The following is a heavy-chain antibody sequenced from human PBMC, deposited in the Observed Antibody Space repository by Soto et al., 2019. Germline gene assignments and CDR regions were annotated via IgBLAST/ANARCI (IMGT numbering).Heavy chain of an antibody. Sequence: GASVKVSCKASGYTFTSYYMHWVRQAPGQGLEWMGIINPSGGSTSYAQKFQGRVTMTRDTSTSTVYMELSSLRSEDTAVYYCAREKYNWNYYYYGMDVWGQGTTVTVSS. CDR1: GYTFTSYY. CDR2: INPSGGST. CDR3: AREKYNWNYYYYGMDV. V-gene: IGHV1-46*01. J-gene: IGHJ6*02. D-gene: IGHD1-20*01.